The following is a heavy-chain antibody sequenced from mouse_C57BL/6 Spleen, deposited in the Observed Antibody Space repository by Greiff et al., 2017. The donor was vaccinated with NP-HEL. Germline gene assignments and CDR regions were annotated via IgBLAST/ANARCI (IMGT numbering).Heavy chain of an antibody. J-gene: IGHJ1*03. CDR3: ARDSDYYWYFDV. V-gene: IGHV1-54*01. CDR1: GYAFTNYL. D-gene: IGHD2-4*01. CDR2: INPGSGGT. Sequence: QVQLQQSGAELVRPGTSVKVSCKASGYAFTNYLIEWVKQRPGQGLEWIGVINPGSGGTNYNEKFKGKATLTADKSSSTAYMQLSSLTSEDSAVYFCARDSDYYWYFDVWGTGTTVTVFS.